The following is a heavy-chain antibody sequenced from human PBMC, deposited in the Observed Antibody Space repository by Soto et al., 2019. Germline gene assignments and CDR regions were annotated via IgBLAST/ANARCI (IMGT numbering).Heavy chain of an antibody. Sequence: SETLSLTCAVYGGSFSGHPWTWIRQSPGKGLEWIGDINHSGRVNYSPSLKSRVTISLDTSKNQFSLTLSAVTAADTAMYYCSTRAYDTNGYYRFDPWGQGTLVTVSS. CDR1: GGSFSGHP. CDR2: INHSGRV. V-gene: IGHV4-34*01. D-gene: IGHD3-22*01. CDR3: STRAYDTNGYYRFDP. J-gene: IGHJ5*01.